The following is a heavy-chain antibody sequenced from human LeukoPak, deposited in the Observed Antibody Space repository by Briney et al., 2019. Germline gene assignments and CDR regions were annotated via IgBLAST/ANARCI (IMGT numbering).Heavy chain of an antibody. CDR1: GFSFSLYA. CDR3: ARDTYRPQLIDS. V-gene: IGHV3-21*05. CDR2: IDSGSDDI. D-gene: IGHD5-18*01. J-gene: IGHJ4*02. Sequence: GGSLRLSCAASGFSFSLYAMNWVRQAPGKGLEWISYIDSGSDDILHADSVRGRFAISRDNAKNTLYLEMNSLRAEDTAVYYCARDTYRPQLIDSWGQGTLVTVSS.